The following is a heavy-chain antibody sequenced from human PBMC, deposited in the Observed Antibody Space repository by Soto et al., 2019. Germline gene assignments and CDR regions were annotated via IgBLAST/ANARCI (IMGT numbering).Heavy chain of an antibody. CDR2: ISYEGSHK. CDR3: AKAAIGSCSYTRCYHFDL. D-gene: IGHD2-2*01. Sequence: PGGSLRLSCVASGFFFSSHGMYWVRQAPGRGLEWVALISYEGSHKYYVDSVKGRFTISRDNSKKTVYLHMTSLRAEDTALYYCAKAAIGSCSYTRCYHFDLWGPGALVTVSS. CDR1: GFFFSSHG. J-gene: IGHJ4*02. V-gene: IGHV3-30*18.